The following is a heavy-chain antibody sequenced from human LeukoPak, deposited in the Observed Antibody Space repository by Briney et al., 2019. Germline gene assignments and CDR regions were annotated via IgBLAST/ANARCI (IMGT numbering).Heavy chain of an antibody. CDR2: ISDSGGTT. J-gene: IGHJ4*02. D-gene: IGHD6-13*01. V-gene: IGHV3-23*01. CDR1: GFTFSSFA. CDR3: AGEQQLFDY. Sequence: GGSLRLSCAASGFTFSSFAMSWVRQAPGKGLEWVSAISDSGGTTYYADSVKGRFTISRDNSKNTLYLQMSSLRAEDTAVYYCAGEQQLFDYWGQGTLVTVSS.